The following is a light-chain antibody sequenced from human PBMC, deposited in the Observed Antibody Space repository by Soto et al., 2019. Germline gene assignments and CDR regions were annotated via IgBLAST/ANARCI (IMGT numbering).Light chain of an antibody. Sequence: LVMTQSPATLSVSPGERATLSCRASQSLRSNLAWYQQKPGQAPRPLIYAASTRATGIPARFSGSGSGTEFTLTISSLQSEDFAVYYCQQYNNWWTFGQGTKVEIK. J-gene: IGKJ1*01. CDR3: QQYNNWWT. CDR2: AAS. CDR1: QSLRSN. V-gene: IGKV3-15*01.